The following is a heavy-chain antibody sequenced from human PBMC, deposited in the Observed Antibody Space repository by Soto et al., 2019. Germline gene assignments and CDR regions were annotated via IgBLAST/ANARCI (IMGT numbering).Heavy chain of an antibody. J-gene: IGHJ5*01. CDR3: ARALYYYDSSGYFDN. D-gene: IGHD3-22*01. V-gene: IGHV4-59*01. CDR2: IYYSGST. CDR1: AGSINSYY. Sequence: SESLSQPCTFPAGSINSYYWSWIRQPPGKGLEWIGYIYYSGSTNYNPSLKSRVTISVDTSKNQFSLKLSSVTAADTAVYYCARALYYYDSSGYFDNWGQGTLVT.